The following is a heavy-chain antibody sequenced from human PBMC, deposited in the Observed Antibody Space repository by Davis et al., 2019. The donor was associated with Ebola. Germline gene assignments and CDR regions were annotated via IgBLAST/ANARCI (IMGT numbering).Heavy chain of an antibody. J-gene: IGHJ3*01. CDR2: ITPSGST. Sequence: AASVKVSCKASGYTFTSYYMHWVRQAPGQGLEWMGIITPSGSTGYAQKFQGRVTMTRDTATSTDYMELSSLRSEDTAVYYCAKDPIGRFIRGVLLDVWGQGTMVTVSS. V-gene: IGHV1-46*01. CDR3: AKDPIGRFIRGVLLDV. D-gene: IGHD3-10*01. CDR1: GYTFTSYY.